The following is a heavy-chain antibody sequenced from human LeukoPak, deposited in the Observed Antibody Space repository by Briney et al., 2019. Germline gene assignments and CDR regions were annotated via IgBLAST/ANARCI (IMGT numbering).Heavy chain of an antibody. CDR1: GFTFDDYA. J-gene: IGHJ4*02. CDR3: AGHPDYGDYDLTRPYDY. D-gene: IGHD4-17*01. V-gene: IGHV3-9*01. CDR2: ISWNSGSI. Sequence: GGSLRLSCAASGFTFDDYAMHWVRQAPGKGLEWVSGISWNSGSIGYADSVKGRFTISRDNAKNSLYLQMNSLRAEDTAVYYCAGHPDYGDYDLTRPYDYWGQGTLVTVSS.